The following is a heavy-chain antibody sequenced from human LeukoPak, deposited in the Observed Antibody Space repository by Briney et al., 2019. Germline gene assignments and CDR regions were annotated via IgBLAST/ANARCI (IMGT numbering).Heavy chain of an antibody. V-gene: IGHV4-59*13. J-gene: IGHJ4*02. D-gene: IGHD4-17*01. Sequence: SETLSLTCSVSGVSITSYYWNWIRQSPGKGLEWLGIIHSRGTTNYNPSLKSRVTLSLDTSKSQFALKVTSVTAADTAVYYCARDEYGDFQGFDFWGQGTRVTVSS. CDR2: IHSRGTT. CDR1: GVSITSYY. CDR3: ARDEYGDFQGFDF.